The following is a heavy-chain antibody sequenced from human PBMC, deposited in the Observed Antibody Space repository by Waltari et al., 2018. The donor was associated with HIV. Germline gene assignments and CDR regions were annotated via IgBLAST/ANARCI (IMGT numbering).Heavy chain of an antibody. D-gene: IGHD3-22*01. J-gene: IGHJ4*02. V-gene: IGHV4-39*01. CDR3: ARHSLTYYYDSSGYSVAFDY. CDR2: IYYSGST. Sequence: QLQLQESGPGLVKPSETLSLTCTVSGGSLSSSSYYWGWIRPPPGKGLEWIGSIYYSGSTYYNPSLKSRVTISVDTSKNQFSLKLSSVTAADTAVYYCARHSLTYYYDSSGYSVAFDYWGQGTLVTVSS. CDR1: GGSLSSSSYY.